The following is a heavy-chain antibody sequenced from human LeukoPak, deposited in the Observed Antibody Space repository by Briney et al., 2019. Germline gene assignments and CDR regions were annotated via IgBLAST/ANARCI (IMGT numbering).Heavy chain of an antibody. D-gene: IGHD4-17*01. CDR2: ISTGGGST. CDR1: GITFSNYA. V-gene: IGHV3-23*01. CDR3: AKLHGDYVWGHFDY. J-gene: IGHJ4*02. Sequence: GGSLRLSCVASGITFSNYAMTWVRQAPGKGLEWVSAISTGGGSTKYADSVKGRFSISRDNSKNTLYLQMNSLRAEDTAVYYCAKLHGDYVWGHFDYWGQGTLVTVSS.